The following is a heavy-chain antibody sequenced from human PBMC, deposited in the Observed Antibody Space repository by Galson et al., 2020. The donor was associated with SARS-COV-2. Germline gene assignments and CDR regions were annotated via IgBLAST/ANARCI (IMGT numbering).Heavy chain of an antibody. D-gene: IGHD3-3*01. CDR3: ARDRDNIFWSGYSFDH. CDR2: MSSAGTNE. V-gene: IGHV3-30*04. J-gene: IGHJ4*02. Sequence: GESLKISCAASGFTFSNYSMHWVRQAPGKGLQWVAVMSSAGTNEYYADLLKGRFSISRDNSKNTVYLQMNSLRAEDTAMYYCARDRDNIFWSGYSFDHWGQGILVTVSS. CDR1: GFTFSNYS.